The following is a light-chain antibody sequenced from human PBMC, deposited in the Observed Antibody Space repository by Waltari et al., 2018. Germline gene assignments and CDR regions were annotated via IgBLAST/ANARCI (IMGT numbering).Light chain of an antibody. V-gene: IGKV3-15*01. J-gene: IGKJ1*01. CDR1: QGVNSR. CDR2: GAS. CDR3: QQYNDWPLT. Sequence: ETVMTQSPATLSASPGDRVTLTCRACQGVNSRLAGYQQKPGQAPTLLIYGASTRATGIPARFSGSGSATEFTLTISSLQSEDFAVYYCQQYNDWPLTFGQGTKVEIK.